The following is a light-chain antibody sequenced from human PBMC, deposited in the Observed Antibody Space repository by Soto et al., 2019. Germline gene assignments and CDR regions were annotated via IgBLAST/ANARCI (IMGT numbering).Light chain of an antibody. J-gene: IGKJ4*01. V-gene: IGKV1-5*01. Sequence: DTQMTQSPSTLPASVGDRVTITCRASQSISTWLAWYQQKPGKAPKLLIYDASNLESGVPSRFSGSGSGTEFTLTISSLQPDDFATYYCQQYNTYPLTFGGGTKVEIK. CDR3: QQYNTYPLT. CDR1: QSISTW. CDR2: DAS.